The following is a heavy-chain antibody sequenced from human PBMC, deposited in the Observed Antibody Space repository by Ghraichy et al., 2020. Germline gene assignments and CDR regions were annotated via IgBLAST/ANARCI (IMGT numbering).Heavy chain of an antibody. Sequence: GESLNISCKGSGYSFTSYWIGWVRQMPGKGLEWMGIIYPGDSDTRYSPSFQGQVTISADKSISTAYLQWSSLKASDTAMYYCARRYAVAGLGDAFDIWGQGTMVTVSS. D-gene: IGHD6-19*01. J-gene: IGHJ3*02. V-gene: IGHV5-51*01. CDR1: GYSFTSYW. CDR3: ARRYAVAGLGDAFDI. CDR2: IYPGDSDT.